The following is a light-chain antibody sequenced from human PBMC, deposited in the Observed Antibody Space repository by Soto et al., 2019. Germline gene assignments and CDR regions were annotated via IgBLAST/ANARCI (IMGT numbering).Light chain of an antibody. V-gene: IGLV2-23*01. CDR1: SSDVGSYNL. J-gene: IGLJ3*02. Sequence: QSVLTQPASVSGSPGQSITISCTGTSSDVGSYNLVSWYQQHPGKAPKLMIYEGSKRPSGVSNRFSGSKSGDTASLTISGLQGDDEADFYCCSYAGSFIWLFGGGTKLTVL. CDR3: CSYAGSFIWL. CDR2: EGS.